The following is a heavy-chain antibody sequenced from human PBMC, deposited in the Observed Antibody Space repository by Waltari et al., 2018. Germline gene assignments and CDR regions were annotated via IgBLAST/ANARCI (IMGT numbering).Heavy chain of an antibody. V-gene: IGHV3-7*01. Sequence: EVQLVESGGDLVQPGGSLRLPCVASGFPFSTNWMTWVRQAPGKGLEWVANIKLDGSEKYYVDSVKGRFTISRDNAKNSLYLQMNSLRAEDTAVYYCARDYGSGWYFFFDYWGQGTLVTVSS. CDR1: GFPFSTNW. CDR3: ARDYGSGWYFFFDY. J-gene: IGHJ4*02. CDR2: IKLDGSEK. D-gene: IGHD6-19*01.